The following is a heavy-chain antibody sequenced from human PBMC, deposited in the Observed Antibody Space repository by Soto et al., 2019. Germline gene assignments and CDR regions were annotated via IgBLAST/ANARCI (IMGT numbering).Heavy chain of an antibody. Sequence: GGSLRLSCSASGFTFSSYAMHWVRQAPGKGLEYVSAISSNGGSTYYADSVKGRFTISRDNSKNTLYLQMSSLRAEDTAVYYCVKGNKPYYYDSSGYYRLDYWGQGTLVTVSS. CDR2: ISSNGGST. D-gene: IGHD3-22*01. J-gene: IGHJ4*02. CDR3: VKGNKPYYYDSSGYYRLDY. V-gene: IGHV3-64D*08. CDR1: GFTFSSYA.